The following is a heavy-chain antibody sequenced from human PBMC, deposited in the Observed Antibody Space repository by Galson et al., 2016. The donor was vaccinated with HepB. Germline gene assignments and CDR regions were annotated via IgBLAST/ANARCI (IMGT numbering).Heavy chain of an antibody. V-gene: IGHV2-70*11. D-gene: IGHD3-10*01. CDR2: IDWEDDK. CDR1: GFSLTTRGMC. Sequence: PALVTPTQTLTLTCTFSGFSLTTRGMCVSWIRQPPGKALEWLARIDWEDDKYYSTSLKTRLTISKDTSRNQVVLTMTNMDPVDTATYYCARMSITMSRGEGFDYWGQGTLVTVSS. CDR3: ARMSITMSRGEGFDY. J-gene: IGHJ4*02.